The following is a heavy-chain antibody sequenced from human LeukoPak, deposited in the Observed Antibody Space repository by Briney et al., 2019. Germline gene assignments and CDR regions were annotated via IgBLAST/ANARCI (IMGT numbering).Heavy chain of an antibody. CDR2: IYTGGST. CDR3: AREPLGGVHSGCIDY. CDR1: GGSISSGSYY. Sequence: SQTLSLTCTVSGGSISSGSYYWSWIRQPAGKGLEWIGRIYTGGSTNYNPSLKSRVTISVDTSKNQFSLKLSSVTAADTAVYYCAREPLGGVHSGCIDYWGQGTLVTVSS. J-gene: IGHJ4*02. V-gene: IGHV4-61*02. D-gene: IGHD5-12*01.